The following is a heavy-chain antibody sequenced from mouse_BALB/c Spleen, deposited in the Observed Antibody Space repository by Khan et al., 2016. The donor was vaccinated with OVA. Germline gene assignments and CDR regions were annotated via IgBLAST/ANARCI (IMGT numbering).Heavy chain of an antibody. CDR3: ARGYGGDFDY. J-gene: IGHJ2*01. CDR2: ISYSGNT. D-gene: IGHD1-1*02. Sequence: EVKLQESGPGLVKPSQSLSLTCTVTGYSIASDYAWNWIRQFPGNKLEWMGFISYSGNTNYNPSLKSRISITRDTAKNQFVLQLNAVTSEDTATYYCARGYGGDFDYWSQGTTLTVSS. V-gene: IGHV3-2*02. CDR1: GYSIASDYA.